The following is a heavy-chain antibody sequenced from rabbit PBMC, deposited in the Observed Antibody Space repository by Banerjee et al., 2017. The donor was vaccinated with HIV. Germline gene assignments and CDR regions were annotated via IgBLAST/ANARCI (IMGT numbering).Heavy chain of an antibody. CDR3: ARVSETSGWGEDL. Sequence: QEHLEESGGDLVKPEGSLTLTCTASGFSFSSGYDMCWVRQAPGKGLEWIGCIYSSIGYTYYASWAKGRFTISKTSSTTVTLQMTSLTVADTATYFCARVSETSGWGEDLWGPGTLVTVS. J-gene: IGHJ4*01. V-gene: IGHV1S45*01. D-gene: IGHD4-1*01. CDR2: IYSSIGYT. CDR1: GFSFSSGYD.